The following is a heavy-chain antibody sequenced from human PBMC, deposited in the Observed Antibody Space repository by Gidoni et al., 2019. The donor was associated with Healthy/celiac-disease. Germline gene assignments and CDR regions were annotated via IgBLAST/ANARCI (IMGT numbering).Heavy chain of an antibody. V-gene: IGHV1-3*01. Sequence: QAQPVQSGAEGQKPRASAKASYTASGYTFTTYAMHWVRQAPGQRLEWMGWINAGTGNTKYSQKFQGRVTITRDTSASTAYMELSSLGSEDTAVYYCARDTAAGFDPWGQGTLVTVSS. CDR1: GYTFTTYA. D-gene: IGHD2-15*01. CDR3: ARDTAAGFDP. CDR2: INAGTGNT. J-gene: IGHJ5*02.